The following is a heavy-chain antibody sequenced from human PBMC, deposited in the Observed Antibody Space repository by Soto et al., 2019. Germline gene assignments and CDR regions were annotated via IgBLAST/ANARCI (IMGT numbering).Heavy chain of an antibody. J-gene: IGHJ6*02. CDR2: VYYSGSN. CDR3: ARDFGSGSRYGIDV. V-gene: IGHV4-39*01. D-gene: IGHD3-10*01. CDR1: GGSISRNNYY. Sequence: SETLSLTCTVSGGSISRNNYYWGWIRQPPGKGLEWIGSVYYSGSNYYNTSLRHRVTISVDTSKKQFSLRLSAVTAADTAVYYCARDFGSGSRYGIDVWGQGTMVTVSS.